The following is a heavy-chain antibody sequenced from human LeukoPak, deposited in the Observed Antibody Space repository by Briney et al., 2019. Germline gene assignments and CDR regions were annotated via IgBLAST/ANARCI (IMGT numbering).Heavy chain of an antibody. J-gene: IGHJ4*02. CDR2: ITTDGGTT. Sequence: GGSLRLSCAVSRPDFTIAWMSWVRQAPGKGLEWVGRITTDGGTTDYAAPVKGRFTISRDDAENTLYLQMNSLNTEDTAVYYCTTGIGMIDFWGQGTLVTVSS. CDR3: TTGIGMIDF. CDR1: RPDFTIAW. V-gene: IGHV3-15*01. D-gene: IGHD3-22*01.